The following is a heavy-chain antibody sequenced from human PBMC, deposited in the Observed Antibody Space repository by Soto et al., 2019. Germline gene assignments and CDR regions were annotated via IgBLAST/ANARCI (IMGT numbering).Heavy chain of an antibody. Sequence: GGSLRLSRAASGFTLSRYAMHRVRQAPGKGLEWVAVISYDGSNKYYADSVKGRFTISRDNSKNTLYLQMNSLRAEDTAVYYCARQDTDYGFDYWGQGTLVTVSS. CDR1: GFTLSRYA. CDR3: ARQDTDYGFDY. J-gene: IGHJ4*02. D-gene: IGHD4-17*01. V-gene: IGHV3-30-3*01. CDR2: ISYDGSNK.